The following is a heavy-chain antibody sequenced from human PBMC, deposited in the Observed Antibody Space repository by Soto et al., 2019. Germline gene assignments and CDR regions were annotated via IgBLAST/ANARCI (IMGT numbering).Heavy chain of an antibody. D-gene: IGHD2-15*01. CDR2: IIPILGIA. V-gene: IGHV1-69*02. CDR1: GGTFSSYT. Sequence: GASVKVSCKASGGTFSSYTISWVRQAPGQGLEWMGRIIPILGIANYAQKFQGRVTITADKSTSTAYMELSSLRSEDTAVYYCARVRKEGLAATDGNWFDPWGQGTLVTVSS. CDR3: ARVRKEGLAATDGNWFDP. J-gene: IGHJ5*02.